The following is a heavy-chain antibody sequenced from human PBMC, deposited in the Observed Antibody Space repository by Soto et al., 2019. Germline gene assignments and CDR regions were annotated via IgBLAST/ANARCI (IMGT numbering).Heavy chain of an antibody. V-gene: IGHV3-33*01. J-gene: IGHJ4*02. Sequence: QVQLVESGGGVVQPGRSLRLSCAASGFTFSSYGMHWVRQAPGKGLEWVAVIWYDGSNKYYADSVKGRFTISRDNSKNPLYLQMNRLRAEDTAVYYCARGGSSGYHPSQPTDYWGQGTLVTVSS. CDR1: GFTFSSYG. CDR2: IWYDGSNK. CDR3: ARGGSSGYHPSQPTDY. D-gene: IGHD3-22*01.